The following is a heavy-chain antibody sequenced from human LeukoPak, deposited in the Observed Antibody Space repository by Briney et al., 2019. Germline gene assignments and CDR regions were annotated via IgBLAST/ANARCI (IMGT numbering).Heavy chain of an antibody. CDR1: GGSFSGYY. CDR2: INHSGST. D-gene: IGHD2-2*01. Sequence: SPSETLSLTCAVYGGSFSGYYWSWIRQPPGKGLEWIGEINHSGSTNHNPSLKSRVTISVDTSKNQFSLKLSSVTAADTAVYYCARGRVPAAGYWGQGTLVTVSS. V-gene: IGHV4-34*01. CDR3: ARGRVPAAGY. J-gene: IGHJ4*02.